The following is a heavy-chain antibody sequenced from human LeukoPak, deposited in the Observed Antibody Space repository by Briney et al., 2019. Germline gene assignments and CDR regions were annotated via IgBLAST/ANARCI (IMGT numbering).Heavy chain of an antibody. V-gene: IGHV3-23*01. Sequence: GGTLRLSCAASGFTFSSYGMSWVRQAPGKGLEWVSAISGSGGSTYYADSVKGRFTISRDNSKNTLDLQMNSLRAEDTAVYYCAKGFGELSCWGQGTLVTVSS. CDR1: GFTFSSYG. J-gene: IGHJ4*02. D-gene: IGHD3-10*01. CDR2: ISGSGGST. CDR3: AKGFGELSC.